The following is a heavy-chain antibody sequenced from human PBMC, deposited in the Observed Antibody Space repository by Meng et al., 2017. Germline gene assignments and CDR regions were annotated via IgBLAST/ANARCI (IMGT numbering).Heavy chain of an antibody. CDR2: IRRKAYGGTT. V-gene: IGHV3-49*04. CDR3: TRVQYSSGWYYHYYYYYGMDV. CDR1: GFTFGDYA. D-gene: IGHD6-19*01. J-gene: IGHJ6*02. Sequence: SLRLSCTAAGFTFGDYAMSWVRQAPAKVLEWVGFIRRKAYGGTTEDAASVKGRFTISRDDSKSITYLQMNSLKTEYTAVYYCTRVQYSSGWYYHYYYYYGMDVWGQGTTVTVSS.